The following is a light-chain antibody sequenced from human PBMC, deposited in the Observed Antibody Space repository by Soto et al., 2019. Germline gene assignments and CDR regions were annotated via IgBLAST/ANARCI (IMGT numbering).Light chain of an antibody. CDR1: QDNTNY. Sequence: DIPMTQSPSSLSASVGDRVTITCQASQDNTNYLNWYQQKPGKAPKLLIYDASNLATGVPSRFSGSGSGTDFTFTISSLQPEDFATYYCQQYGDLPLTFGGGTKVEMK. V-gene: IGKV1-33*01. CDR2: DAS. CDR3: QQYGDLPLT. J-gene: IGKJ4*01.